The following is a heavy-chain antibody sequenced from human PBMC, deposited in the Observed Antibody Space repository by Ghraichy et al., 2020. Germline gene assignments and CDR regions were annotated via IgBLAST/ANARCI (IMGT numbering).Heavy chain of an antibody. CDR1: GLPFSSYD. V-gene: IGHV3-23*01. CDR3: AKVTWLHHHEDS. CDR2: VNIAGDTT. J-gene: IGHJ4*02. Sequence: GGSLRLSCAVSGLPFSSYDFTWVRQPSGMGLEWVASVNIAGDTTYYADSVKGRFTMSRDNSRNTVYLQMNSLRAGDTAVYYCAKVTWLHHHEDSWGQVTLVTVSS. D-gene: IGHD5-12*01.